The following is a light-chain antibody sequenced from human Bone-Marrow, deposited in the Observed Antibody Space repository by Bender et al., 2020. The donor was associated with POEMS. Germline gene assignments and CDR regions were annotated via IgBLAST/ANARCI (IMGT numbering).Light chain of an antibody. V-gene: IGLV1-50*01. CDR2: AYS. Sequence: QSVLTQPPSVSGAPGQRVTISCTGSSSNIGAGYDVQWYQQVPGAAPKLLIFAYSSRPSGIPDRFSASKSGTTASLAISGLQPEDEGDYYCAAGDDSLNGVVFGGGTKLTVL. CDR1: SSNIGAGYD. CDR3: AAGDDSLNGVV. J-gene: IGLJ2*01.